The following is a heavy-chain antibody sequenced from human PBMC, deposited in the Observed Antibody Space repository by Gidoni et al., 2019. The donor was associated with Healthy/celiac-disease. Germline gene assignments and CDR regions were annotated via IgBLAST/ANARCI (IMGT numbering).Heavy chain of an antibody. D-gene: IGHD3-9*01. CDR2: IDYSGST. CDR1: AGSISSSSYY. V-gene: IGHV4-39*02. CDR3: ARESLYAILTGYYHDAFDI. Sequence: QLQLQESGPGLGKTSETLSLTGTVPAGSISSSSYYWGWIRQPPGKGLEWIGSIDYSGSTYYNPSLKSRVTISVDTSKNQFSLKLSSVTAADTAVYYCARESLYAILTGYYHDAFDIWGQGTMVTVSS. J-gene: IGHJ3*02.